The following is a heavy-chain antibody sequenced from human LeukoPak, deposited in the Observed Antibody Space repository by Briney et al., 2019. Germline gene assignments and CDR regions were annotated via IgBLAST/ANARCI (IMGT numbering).Heavy chain of an antibody. Sequence: ASVKVSCKASGYTFTSYGISWVRQAPGQGLEWMGWISAYNGNTNYAQKLQGRVTMTTDTSTSTAYMELRSLRSDDTAVYYCARDRYCSSTSCLGGYFDYWGQGTLVTVSS. CDR3: ARDRYCSSTSCLGGYFDY. J-gene: IGHJ4*02. V-gene: IGHV1-18*01. CDR1: GYTFTSYG. CDR2: ISAYNGNT. D-gene: IGHD2-2*01.